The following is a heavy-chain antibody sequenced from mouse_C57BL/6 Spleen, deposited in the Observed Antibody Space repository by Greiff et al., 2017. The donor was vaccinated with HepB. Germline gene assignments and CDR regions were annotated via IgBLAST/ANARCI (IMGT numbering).Heavy chain of an antibody. CDR2: IWRGGST. CDR3: AKNFPYGYDGYAMDY. V-gene: IGHV2-5*01. D-gene: IGHD2-2*01. CDR1: GFSLTSYG. Sequence: QVQLQQSGPGLVQPSQSLSITCTVSGFSLTSYGVHWVRQSPGKGLEWLGVIWRGGSTDYNAAFMSRLSITKDNSKSQVFFKMNSLQADDTAIYYCAKNFPYGYDGYAMDYWGQGTSVTVSS. J-gene: IGHJ4*01.